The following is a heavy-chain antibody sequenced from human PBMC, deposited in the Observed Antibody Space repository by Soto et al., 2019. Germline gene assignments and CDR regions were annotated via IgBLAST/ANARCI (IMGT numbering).Heavy chain of an antibody. CDR1: GFKFGDYA. J-gene: IGHJ4*02. D-gene: IGHD3-16*01. Sequence: GGSLRLSCGASGFKFGDYAMYWVRQAPGKGLEWLAVIWYDGSNKHIADSVKGRLSISRDNSKNTLYLQMNTLRTEDTAVYYCARGPFVGALDFWGQGTLVTVSS. V-gene: IGHV3-33*01. CDR2: IWYDGSNK. CDR3: ARGPFVGALDF.